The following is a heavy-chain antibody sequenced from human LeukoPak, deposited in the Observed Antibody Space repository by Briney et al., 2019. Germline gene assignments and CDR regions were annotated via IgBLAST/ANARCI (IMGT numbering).Heavy chain of an antibody. D-gene: IGHD6-13*01. CDR2: ISGSGGST. V-gene: IGHV3-23*01. Sequence: GGSLRLSCAASGFTFSSYAMSWVRQAPGKGLEWVSAISGSGGSTYYADSVKGRFTISRDNSKNTLYLQMNSLRAEDTAVYYCAGDSSSSNYYYYYYMDVWGKGTTVTISS. J-gene: IGHJ6*03. CDR3: AGDSSSSNYYYYYYMDV. CDR1: GFTFSSYA.